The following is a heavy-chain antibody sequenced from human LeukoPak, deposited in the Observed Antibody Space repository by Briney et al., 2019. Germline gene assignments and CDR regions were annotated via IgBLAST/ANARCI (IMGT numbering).Heavy chain of an antibody. V-gene: IGHV3-23*01. CDR2: ISGSGGST. CDR1: GFTFSSYA. CDR3: AKDLSGYGDYPVAP. Sequence: PGGSLRLSCAASGFTFSSYAMSWVRQAPGKGLEWASAISGSGGSTYYADSVKGRFTISRDNSKNTLYLQMNSLRAEDTAVYYCAKDLSGYGDYPVAPWGQGTQVTVSS. D-gene: IGHD4-17*01. J-gene: IGHJ4*02.